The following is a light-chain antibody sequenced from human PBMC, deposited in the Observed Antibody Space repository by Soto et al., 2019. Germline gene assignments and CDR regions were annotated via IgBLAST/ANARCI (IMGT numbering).Light chain of an antibody. V-gene: IGKV4-1*01. Sequence: DIVMTQSPDSLAVSLGERATINCKSSQSVLYSSNNKNYLAWYQQKPGQPPKLLIYWASTRESGVPDRFSGSGSGTDFNLTISSLQAEDVAVYYCQQYYSTPYTFGKGTKLEIK. CDR3: QQYYSTPYT. CDR1: QSVLYSSNNKNY. J-gene: IGKJ2*01. CDR2: WAS.